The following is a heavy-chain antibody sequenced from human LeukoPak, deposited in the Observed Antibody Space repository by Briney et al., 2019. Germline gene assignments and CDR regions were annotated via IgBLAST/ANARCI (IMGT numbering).Heavy chain of an antibody. V-gene: IGHV4-30-2*01. J-gene: IGHJ4*02. CDR2: IYHSGST. CDR1: GGSISSGGYS. D-gene: IGHD2-21*02. CDR3: ARGDYYGPYYFDY. Sequence: SETLSLTCAVSGGSISSGGYSWSWIRQPPGKGLEWIGYIYHSGSTYYNPSLKSRVTISVDRSKNQFSLKLSSVTAADTAVYYRARGDYYGPYYFDYWGQETLVTVSS.